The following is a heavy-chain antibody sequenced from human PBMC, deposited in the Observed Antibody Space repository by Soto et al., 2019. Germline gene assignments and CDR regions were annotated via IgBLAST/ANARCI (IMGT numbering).Heavy chain of an antibody. J-gene: IGHJ4*02. V-gene: IGHV3-49*03. CDR3: TRDSNTAMVTVHLDY. D-gene: IGHD5-18*01. CDR2: IRSKAYGGTT. Sequence: GGSLRLSCTASGFTFGDYAMSWFRQAPGKGLEWVGFIRSKAYGGTTEYAASVKGRFTISRDDSKSIAYLQMNSLKTEDTAVYYCTRDSNTAMVTVHLDYWGQGTLVTVS. CDR1: GFTFGDYA.